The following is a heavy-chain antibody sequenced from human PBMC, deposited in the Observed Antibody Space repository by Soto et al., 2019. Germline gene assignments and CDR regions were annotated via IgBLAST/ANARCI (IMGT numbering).Heavy chain of an antibody. CDR3: AKGGYCSSTSCPASLDH. V-gene: IGHV3-30*18. J-gene: IGHJ4*02. CDR2: ISYDGSNK. CDR1: GFTFSSYG. Sequence: SGGSLRLSCAASGFTFSSYGMHWVRQAPGKGLEWVAVISYDGSNKYYADSVKGRFTISRDNSKNTLYLQMNSLRAEDTAVYYCAKGGYCSSTSCPASLDHWGQGTLVTVSS. D-gene: IGHD2-2*01.